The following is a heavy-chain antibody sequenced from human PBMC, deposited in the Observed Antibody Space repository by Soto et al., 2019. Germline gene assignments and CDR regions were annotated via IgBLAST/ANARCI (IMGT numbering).Heavy chain of an antibody. CDR3: VRRAQYFDGTGFHAFDI. Sequence: GGSLRLSCAVSGFTFSDYSMNWVRQAPGRGLEWISDISNGSDNIHYADSVKGRFTITRDNSKNMLYLEMNSLTVEDTAVYYCVRRAQYFDGTGFHAFDIWGHGTRVTVSS. D-gene: IGHD3-22*01. J-gene: IGHJ3*02. V-gene: IGHV3-48*01. CDR1: GFTFSDYS. CDR2: ISNGSDNI.